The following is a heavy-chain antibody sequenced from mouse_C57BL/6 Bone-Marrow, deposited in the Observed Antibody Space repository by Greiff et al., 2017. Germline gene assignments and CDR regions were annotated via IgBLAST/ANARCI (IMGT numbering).Heavy chain of an antibody. J-gene: IGHJ3*01. CDR1: GFNIKDYY. CDR2: IDPEDGET. CDR3: ARYIHYYYGSSYDLFAY. Sequence: VHVKQSGAELVKPGASVKLSCTASGFNIKDYYMHWVKQRTEQGLEWIGRIDPEDGETKYAPKFQGKATITADTSSNTAYLQLSSLTSEDTAVYYCARYIHYYYGSSYDLFAYWGQETLVTVSA. V-gene: IGHV14-2*01. D-gene: IGHD1-1*01.